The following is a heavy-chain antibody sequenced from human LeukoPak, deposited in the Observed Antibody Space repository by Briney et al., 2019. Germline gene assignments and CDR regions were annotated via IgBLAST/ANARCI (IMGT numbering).Heavy chain of an antibody. CDR1: GYTFTIYY. J-gene: IGHJ4*02. Sequence: ASVKVSCKASGYTFTIYYMHWVRQAPGQGLEWMGIINPSDGSTSYAQKFQGRVTMTRDMSTSTVYMELSSLRSEDTAVYYCARGPQVYDIRVSTAAKIDYWGQGTLVTVSS. V-gene: IGHV1-46*01. CDR2: INPSDGST. D-gene: IGHD3-16*01. CDR3: ARGPQVYDIRVSTAAKIDY.